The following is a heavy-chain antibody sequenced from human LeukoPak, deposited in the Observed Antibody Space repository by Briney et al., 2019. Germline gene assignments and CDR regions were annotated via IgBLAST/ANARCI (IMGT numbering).Heavy chain of an antibody. J-gene: IGHJ4*02. CDR3: ARHPNYYDSSGYYKGFDC. V-gene: IGHV3-7*03. D-gene: IGHD3-22*01. CDR2: IKQDGSEK. Sequence: GGSLRPSCAASGFTFSSYAMSWVRQAPGKGLEWVASIKQDGSEKYYVDSVKGRFTISRDNAKNSLNLQMNSLRAEDTAVYYCARHPNYYDSSGYYKGFDCWGQGTLVTVSS. CDR1: GFTFSSYA.